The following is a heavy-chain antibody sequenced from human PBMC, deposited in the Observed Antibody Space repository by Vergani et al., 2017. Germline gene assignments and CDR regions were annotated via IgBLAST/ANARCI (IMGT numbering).Heavy chain of an antibody. Sequence: QVQLQESGPGLVKPSETLSLTCTVSGGSVSSGSYYWSWIRQPAGKGLEWIGYIYYSGSTNYNPSLKSRVTISVDTSKNQFSLKLSSVTAADTAVYYCARDSAGAGYDYVWGSYPDWYFDLWGRGTLVTVSS. CDR2: IYYSGST. CDR1: GGSVSSGSYY. J-gene: IGHJ2*01. V-gene: IGHV4-61*10. CDR3: ARDSAGAGYDYVWGSYPDWYFDL. D-gene: IGHD3-16*02.